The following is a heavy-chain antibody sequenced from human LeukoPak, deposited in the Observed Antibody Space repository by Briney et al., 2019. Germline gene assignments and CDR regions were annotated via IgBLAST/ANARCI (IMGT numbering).Heavy chain of an antibody. Sequence: PRASVKVSCKASGYTFTGYYMHWVRQAPGQGLEWMGWISAYNGNTNYAQKLQGRVTMTTDTSTSTAYMELRSLRSDDTAVYYCAREARLNYYDSSGYYGYWGQGTLVTVSS. CDR2: ISAYNGNT. V-gene: IGHV1-18*04. CDR1: GYTFTGYY. J-gene: IGHJ4*02. CDR3: AREARLNYYDSSGYYGY. D-gene: IGHD3-22*01.